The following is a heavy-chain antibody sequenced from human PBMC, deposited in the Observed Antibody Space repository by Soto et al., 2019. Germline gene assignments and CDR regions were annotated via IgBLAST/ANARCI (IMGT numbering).Heavy chain of an antibody. D-gene: IGHD5-12*01. Sequence: QVQLVQSGGEVKKPGASVKLSCTASGYTFTSYGISWVRQAPGQGLEWMGWISAYNGKTKYAQNVQGRVTMTTDTSTRTADMDLRSLRSDDTAVYYCARGGDVNYYHGMDVWGQGTTVTVSS. CDR1: GYTFTSYG. V-gene: IGHV1-18*01. CDR2: ISAYNGKT. J-gene: IGHJ6*02. CDR3: ARGGDVNYYHGMDV.